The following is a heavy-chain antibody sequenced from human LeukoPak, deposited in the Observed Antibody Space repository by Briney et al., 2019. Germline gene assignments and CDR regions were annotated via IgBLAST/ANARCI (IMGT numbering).Heavy chain of an antibody. CDR1: GFTFSSYG. V-gene: IGHV3-33*01. Sequence: GRSLRLSCAASGFTFSSYGMHWVRQAPGKGLEWVAVIWYDGSNKYYADSVKGRFTISRDNSKNTLYLQMNSLRAEDTAVYYCARGGGYSYGYWYFDLWGRGTLVTVSS. D-gene: IGHD5-18*01. J-gene: IGHJ2*01. CDR2: IWYDGSNK. CDR3: ARGGGYSYGYWYFDL.